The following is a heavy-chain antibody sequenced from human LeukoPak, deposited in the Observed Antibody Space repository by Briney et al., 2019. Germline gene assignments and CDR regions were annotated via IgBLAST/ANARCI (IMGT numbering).Heavy chain of an antibody. CDR2: INPDDGGS. CDR3: ARSGVATCHY. Sequence: GGSLRLSCQASGFTFRNYAMSWVRQAPGKGLEWVSSINPDDGGSFFADSVKGRFTISRDDSRSVVSLQMNSLSAEDTAVYYCARSGVATCHYWGQGTLVTVSS. D-gene: IGHD2-15*01. J-gene: IGHJ4*02. CDR1: GFTFRNYA. V-gene: IGHV3-23*01.